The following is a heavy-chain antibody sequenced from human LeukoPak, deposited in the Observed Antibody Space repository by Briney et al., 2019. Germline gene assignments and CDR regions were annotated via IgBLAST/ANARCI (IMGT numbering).Heavy chain of an antibody. CDR2: IYYSGST. Sequence: PSETLSLNCTVSGGSISSSSYYWGWIRQPPGKGLEWIGSIYYSGSTYYNPSLKSRVTISVDTSKNQFSLKLSSVTAADTAVYYCASLSAYDYVWGSYRYQFDYWGQGTLVTVSS. J-gene: IGHJ4*02. D-gene: IGHD3-16*02. CDR1: GGSISSSSYY. CDR3: ASLSAYDYVWGSYRYQFDY. V-gene: IGHV4-39*01.